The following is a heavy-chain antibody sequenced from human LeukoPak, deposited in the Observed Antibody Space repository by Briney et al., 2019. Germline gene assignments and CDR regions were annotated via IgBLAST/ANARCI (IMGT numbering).Heavy chain of an antibody. CDR1: GGTFSSYA. CDR2: IIPIFGTA. V-gene: IGHV1-69*01. CDR3: ARPIAGSRDHGLFDAFDI. D-gene: IGHD1-14*01. J-gene: IGHJ3*02. Sequence: GASVKVSCKASGGTFSSYAISWVRQAPGQGLEWMGGIIPIFGTANYAQKFQGRVTITADESTSTAYMELSSLRSEDTAVYYCARPIAGSRDHGLFDAFDIWGQGTMVTVSS.